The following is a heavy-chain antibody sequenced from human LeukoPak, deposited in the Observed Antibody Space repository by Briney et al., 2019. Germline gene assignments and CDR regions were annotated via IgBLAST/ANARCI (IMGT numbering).Heavy chain of an antibody. Sequence: PSETLSLTCTVSGGSISSGSYYWSWIRQPAGKGLEWIGRIYTSGSTNYNPSLKSRVTMSVDTSKNQFSLKLSSVTAADTAVYYCARDRTGYYFDYWGQGTLVTVSS. CDR3: ARDRTGYYFDY. D-gene: IGHD3/OR15-3a*01. CDR2: IYTSGST. J-gene: IGHJ4*02. CDR1: GGSISSGSYY. V-gene: IGHV4-61*02.